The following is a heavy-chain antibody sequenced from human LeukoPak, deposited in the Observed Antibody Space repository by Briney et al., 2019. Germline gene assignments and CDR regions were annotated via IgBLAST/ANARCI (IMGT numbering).Heavy chain of an antibody. V-gene: IGHV3-30*18. CDR2: ISYDGSNK. CDR1: GFTLSSYS. D-gene: IGHD1-26*01. Sequence: SGGSLRLSCAASGFTLSSYSMNWVRQAPGKGLEWVAVISYDGSNKYYADSVKGRFTISRDNSKNTLYLQMNSLRAEDTAVYYCANGEVGPGADYWGQGTLVTVSS. CDR3: ANGEVGPGADY. J-gene: IGHJ4*02.